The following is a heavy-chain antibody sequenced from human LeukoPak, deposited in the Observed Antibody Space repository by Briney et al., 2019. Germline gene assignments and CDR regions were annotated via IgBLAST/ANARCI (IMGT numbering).Heavy chain of an antibody. CDR3: ARAVTFGWFDP. V-gene: IGHV4-34*01. Sequence: SETLSLTCAVYGGSFSGYYGSWIRQPPGKGLEWIGEINHSGSTNYNPSLKSRVTISVDTSKNQFSLKLSSVTAADTAVYYCARAVTFGWFDPWGQGTLVTVSS. CDR2: INHSGST. J-gene: IGHJ5*02. CDR1: GGSFSGYY. D-gene: IGHD3-16*01.